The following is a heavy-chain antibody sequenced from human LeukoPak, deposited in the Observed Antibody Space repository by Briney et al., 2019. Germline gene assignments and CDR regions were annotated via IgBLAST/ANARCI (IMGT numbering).Heavy chain of an antibody. D-gene: IGHD4-17*01. V-gene: IGHV3-33*06. Sequence: GRSLKLSCAASGFTFSSCHIHWVRQAPGKGLEWVALVWHDGSKAYYADSVKGRFTVSRDNSKNTLYLQMNSLRAEDTAVYYCAKDSNDYGDYNYFDFWGQGTLVTVSS. CDR1: GFTFSSCH. J-gene: IGHJ4*02. CDR2: VWHDGSKA. CDR3: AKDSNDYGDYNYFDF.